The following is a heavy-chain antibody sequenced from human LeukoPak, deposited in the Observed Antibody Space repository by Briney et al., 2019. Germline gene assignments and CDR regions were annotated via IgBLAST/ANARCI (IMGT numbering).Heavy chain of an antibody. J-gene: IGHJ4*02. Sequence: SETLSLTCAVYGGSFSSYYWSWIRQPPGEGLEWIGEINHSASTNYNSSPKSRATISVDKTENHVSLKVRSVTDADRAVYYCASRRVMTRSFKYWGQGTMVTVSS. CDR3: ASRRVMTRSFKY. V-gene: IGHV4-34*01. CDR1: GGSFSSYY. D-gene: IGHD2-8*01. CDR2: INHSAST.